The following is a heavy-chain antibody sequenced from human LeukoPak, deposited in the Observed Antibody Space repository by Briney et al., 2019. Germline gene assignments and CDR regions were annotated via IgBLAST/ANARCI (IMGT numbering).Heavy chain of an antibody. CDR3: ARRMMKDYYAMDV. D-gene: IGHD3-16*01. Sequence: GASVKVSCKASGYTFTGYYMHWVRQAPGQGLEWMGWINPNSGGTNYAQKFQGRVTMTRDTSISTAYMELSSLRSVDTAVYYCARRMMKDYYAMDVWGQGTPVTVSS. V-gene: IGHV1-2*02. CDR1: GYTFTGYY. J-gene: IGHJ6*02. CDR2: INPNSGGT.